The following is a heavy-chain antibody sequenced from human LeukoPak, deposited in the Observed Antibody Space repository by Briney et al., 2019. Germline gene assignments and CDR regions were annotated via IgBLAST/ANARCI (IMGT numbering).Heavy chain of an antibody. J-gene: IGHJ4*02. CDR1: GFSFSDYY. CDR2: ISSGGDTI. CDR3: ARAGYYDVFTGYFD. V-gene: IGHV3-11*01. D-gene: IGHD3-9*01. Sequence: GRSLRLSFAASGFSFSDYYMTWIRQSPGKGLEWVSFISSGGDTIYYADSVKGRFIISRDNAKNSLYLQMNSLRAEDTAMYYCARAGYYDVFTGYFDWGQGTLVTVSS.